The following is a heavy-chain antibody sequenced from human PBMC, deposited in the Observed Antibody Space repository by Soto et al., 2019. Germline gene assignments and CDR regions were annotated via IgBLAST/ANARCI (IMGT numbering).Heavy chain of an antibody. CDR2: ISYDGSNK. D-gene: IGHD1-26*01. CDR3: AKGVGLGGATPATDWFDP. V-gene: IGHV3-30*18. J-gene: IGHJ5*02. CDR1: GFTFSSYG. Sequence: WGSLRLSCAASGFTFSSYGIHLFRHSPCKGLEWVAVISYDGSNKYYADSVKGRFTISRDNSKNTLYLQMNSLRAEDTAVYYCAKGVGLGGATPATDWFDPWGQGTLVTVSS.